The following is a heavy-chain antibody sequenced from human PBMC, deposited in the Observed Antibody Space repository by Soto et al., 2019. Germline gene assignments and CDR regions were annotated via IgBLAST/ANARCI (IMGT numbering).Heavy chain of an antibody. D-gene: IGHD6-19*01. CDR3: AREASENRGWYVY. CDR1: GGTFSSYA. Sequence: QVQLVQSGAEVKKPGSSVKVSCKASGGTFSSYAINWVRQAPGQGLEWMGGIIPIFGTANYAQKFQGRVMITADESTSTSYMELSSLRSEDTAVYYCAREASENRGWYVYWGQGTLVTVSS. V-gene: IGHV1-69*01. CDR2: IIPIFGTA. J-gene: IGHJ4*02.